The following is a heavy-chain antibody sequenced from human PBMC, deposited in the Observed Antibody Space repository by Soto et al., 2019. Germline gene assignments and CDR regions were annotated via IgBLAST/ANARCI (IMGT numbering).Heavy chain of an antibody. CDR2: LSGDGTTT. CDR3: AKDISFDTSAYNY. D-gene: IGHD3-22*01. Sequence: EVQLLESGGGLVQPGGSLRLSCTASGFTFSTYGMSWVRQAPGKGLEWVSSLSGDGTTTYYSDSVKGRFTISSDNSRNTLSLQRNSLRTEDTAIYYCAKDISFDTSAYNYWGQGILVAVSS. V-gene: IGHV3-23*01. CDR1: GFTFSTYG. J-gene: IGHJ4*02.